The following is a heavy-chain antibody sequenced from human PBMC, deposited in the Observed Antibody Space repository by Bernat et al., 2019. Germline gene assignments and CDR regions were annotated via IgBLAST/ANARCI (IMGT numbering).Heavy chain of an antibody. Sequence: QVQLVESGGGVVQPGRSLRLSCAASGFTFSSYAMHWVRQAPGKGLEWVAVISDDGSNKYYADSVKGRFTISRDNSKNTLYLQMNSLRAEDTAVYYCARAYYYDSSGVDYWGQGTLVTVSS. V-gene: IGHV3-30-3*01. CDR3: ARAYYYDSSGVDY. CDR1: GFTFSSYA. J-gene: IGHJ4*02. D-gene: IGHD3-22*01. CDR2: ISDDGSNK.